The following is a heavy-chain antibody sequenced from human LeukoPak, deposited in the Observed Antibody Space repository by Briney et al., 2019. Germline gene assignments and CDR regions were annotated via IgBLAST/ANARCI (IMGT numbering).Heavy chain of an antibody. CDR2: IYYSGST. Sequence: PSETLSLTCTVSGGSISSYYWSWIRQPPGKGLEWIGYIYYSGSTNYNPSLKSRVTISVDTSKNQFSLKLSSVTAADTAVYYCARAGYSYGFRSYYYYYYYMDVWGKGTTVTVSS. CDR1: GGSISSYY. V-gene: IGHV4-59*01. CDR3: ARAGYSYGFRSYYYYYYYMDV. D-gene: IGHD5-18*01. J-gene: IGHJ6*03.